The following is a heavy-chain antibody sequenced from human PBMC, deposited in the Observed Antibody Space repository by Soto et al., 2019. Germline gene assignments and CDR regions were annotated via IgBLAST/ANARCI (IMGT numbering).Heavy chain of an antibody. CDR3: AKDLMTVTTPFDY. Sequence: GGSLILSCAASGFTFSNHLMHWVRQAPGKGLEWVLRINSDGRSASYADSVKGRFTISRDNAKNTLYLQMNSLRAEDTAVYYCAKDLMTVTTPFDYWGQGTLVTVSS. V-gene: IGHV3-74*01. J-gene: IGHJ4*02. CDR1: GFTFSNHL. CDR2: INSDGRSA. D-gene: IGHD4-4*01.